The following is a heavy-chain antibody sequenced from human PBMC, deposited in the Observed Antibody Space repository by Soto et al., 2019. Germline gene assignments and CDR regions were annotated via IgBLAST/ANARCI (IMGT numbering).Heavy chain of an antibody. J-gene: IGHJ4*02. CDR3: AKTETFNGYYNAFDY. Sequence: GGSLRLSCAASGFSFAGYALTWVRLAPGKGLEWVASISGGGGSTYYTDSVKGRFSISRDNSNRVVYLQMGSLTAGDTAVYYCAKTETFNGYYNAFDYWGQGTRVTVSS. D-gene: IGHD3-9*01. V-gene: IGHV3-23*01. CDR1: GFSFAGYA. CDR2: ISGGGGST.